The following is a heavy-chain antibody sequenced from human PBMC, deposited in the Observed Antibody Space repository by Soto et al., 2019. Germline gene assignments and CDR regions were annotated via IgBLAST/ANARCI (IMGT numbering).Heavy chain of an antibody. J-gene: IGHJ5*02. V-gene: IGHV4-59*01. D-gene: IGHD4-17*01. CDR2: IYYNGYT. CDR1: GGSISSYY. Sequence: QVQLQESGPGLVKPSETLSLTCTVSGGSISSYYWSWIRQPPGKGLEWIGYIYYNGYTNYNPSLKSRVTISIDTSKIQFSLKLFSVTAADTAVYYCARGPFTTVTTLAWFDPWGQGTLVTVSS. CDR3: ARGPFTTVTTLAWFDP.